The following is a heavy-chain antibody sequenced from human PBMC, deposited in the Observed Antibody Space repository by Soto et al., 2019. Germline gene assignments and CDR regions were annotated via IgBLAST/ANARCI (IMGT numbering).Heavy chain of an antibody. J-gene: IGHJ4*02. CDR3: ASRKGLTGYYTLDY. V-gene: IGHV4-4*02. CDR2: IYHSGST. D-gene: IGHD3-9*01. Sequence: SETLSLTCAVSGGSISSSNWWSWVRQPPGKGLEWIGEIYHSGSTNYNPPLKSRVTISVDKSKNQFSLKLSSVTAADTAVYYCASRKGLTGYYTLDYWGQGTLVTVSS. CDR1: GGSISSSNW.